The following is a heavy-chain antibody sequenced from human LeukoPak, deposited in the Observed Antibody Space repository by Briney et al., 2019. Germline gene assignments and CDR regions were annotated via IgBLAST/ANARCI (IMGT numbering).Heavy chain of an antibody. CDR3: ARVAKNYYDSIDAFDI. Sequence: PGRSLRLSCAASGFTFSSYAMHWVRQAPGKGLEWVAVISYDGSNKYYADSVKGRFTISRDNSKNTLYLQMNSLRAEDTAVYYCARVAKNYYDSIDAFDIWGQGTMVTVSS. J-gene: IGHJ3*02. CDR2: ISYDGSNK. CDR1: GFTFSSYA. V-gene: IGHV3-30*14. D-gene: IGHD3-22*01.